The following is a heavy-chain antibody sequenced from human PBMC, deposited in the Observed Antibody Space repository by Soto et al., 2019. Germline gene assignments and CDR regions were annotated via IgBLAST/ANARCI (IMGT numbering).Heavy chain of an antibody. V-gene: IGHV1-69*08. CDR2: IIPISGII. Sequence: QVQLVQSGAEVKKPGSSVKVSCKASGGTFSTYTITWVRQAPGQGLEWMGRIIPISGIINYAQKFQGRVTISADKFTDTAYKELTGLRSDDTTVYYCAGDPDSHYNDSHASSYPWGQGTQVTVSS. J-gene: IGHJ5*02. CDR3: AGDPDSHYNDSHASSYP. D-gene: IGHD4-4*01. CDR1: GGTFSTYT.